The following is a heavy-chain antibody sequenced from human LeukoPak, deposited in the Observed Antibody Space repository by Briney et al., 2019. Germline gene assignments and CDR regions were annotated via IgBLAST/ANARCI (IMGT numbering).Heavy chain of an antibody. Sequence: GGSLRLSCAASGFTFNNYAMTWVRQAPGGGLEWVSTIVGNGGSIYYSNSVKGRFTVSRDNSQNTLSLHMNSLSAEDTAVYYCAKARQWNTGRYSGWFDPWGQGALVTVSS. CDR3: AKARQWNTGRYSGWFDP. CDR2: IVGNGGSI. J-gene: IGHJ5*02. D-gene: IGHD6-19*01. CDR1: GFTFNNYA. V-gene: IGHV3-23*01.